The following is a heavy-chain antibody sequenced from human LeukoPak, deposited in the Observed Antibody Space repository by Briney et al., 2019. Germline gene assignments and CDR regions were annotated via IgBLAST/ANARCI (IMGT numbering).Heavy chain of an antibody. CDR1: GGSISSYY. J-gene: IGHJ3*02. D-gene: IGHD1-26*01. Sequence: SETLSLTCTVSGGSISSYYWIWIRQPPGKGLEWIGYIYYSGSTNYNPSLKSRVTISVDTSKNQFSLKLNSVTAADTAVYYCARDSRRELLHAFDIWGQGTMVTVSS. V-gene: IGHV4-59*01. CDR3: ARDSRRELLHAFDI. CDR2: IYYSGST.